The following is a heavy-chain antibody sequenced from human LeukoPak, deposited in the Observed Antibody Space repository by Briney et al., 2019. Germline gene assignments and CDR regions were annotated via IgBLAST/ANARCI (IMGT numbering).Heavy chain of an antibody. CDR3: AKDSRGGWSGYFDY. CDR2: IWHDGSAE. CDR1: GFSFTSSG. J-gene: IGHJ4*02. Sequence: GGSPRLSCVASGFSFTSSGMYWVRQAPGKGLEWVAVIWHDGSAEFYADSVKGRFSISRDNSRSMVYLQMDSLRDDDTAVYFCAKDSRGGWSGYFDYWGQGTLVTVSS. D-gene: IGHD6-19*01. V-gene: IGHV3-33*06.